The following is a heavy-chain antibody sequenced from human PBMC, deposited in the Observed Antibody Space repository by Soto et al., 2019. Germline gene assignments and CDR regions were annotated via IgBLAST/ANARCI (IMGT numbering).Heavy chain of an antibody. CDR2: TKHTPEEDTT. Sequence: EVQLVESGGGLVQPGRSLRLSCAASGFTLSDHYMDWVRQTPGKGLEWVGRTKHTPEEDTTEYTASVKGRFTISRDDSKSTLNLQMNSLKNEDTAVYYCACFSAGVVHWGQGTLVTVSS. CDR1: GFTLSDHY. V-gene: IGHV3-72*01. CDR3: ACFSAGVVH. J-gene: IGHJ4*02. D-gene: IGHD3-3*01.